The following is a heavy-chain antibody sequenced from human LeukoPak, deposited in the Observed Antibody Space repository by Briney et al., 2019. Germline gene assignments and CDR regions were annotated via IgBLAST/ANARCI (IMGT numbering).Heavy chain of an antibody. Sequence: GGSLRLSCAASGFTFSSYWMSWVRQAPGKGLEWVANIKQDGSEKYYVDSVKGRFTISRDNAKNSLYLQMNSLRAEDMALYFCAKGTQTSYDILTGFDYWGQGTLVTVPS. J-gene: IGHJ4*02. V-gene: IGHV3-7*03. CDR2: IKQDGSEK. D-gene: IGHD3-9*01. CDR1: GFTFSSYW. CDR3: AKGTQTSYDILTGFDY.